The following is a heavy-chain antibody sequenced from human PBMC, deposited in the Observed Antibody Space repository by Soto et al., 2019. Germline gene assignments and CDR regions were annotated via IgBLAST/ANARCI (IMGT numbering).Heavy chain of an antibody. D-gene: IGHD1-26*01. CDR1: GYTFTSYG. J-gene: IGHJ6*02. V-gene: IGHV1-18*01. Sequence: GSVEIACKASGYTFTSYGISCVRQAPGQGLEWMGWISAYNGNTNYAQKLQGRVTMTTDTSTSTAYMELRSLRSDDTAVYYCASNGLMGVGAPRVQFDYYYGMDVWGLGNTVTVSS. CDR2: ISAYNGNT. CDR3: ASNGLMGVGAPRVQFDYYYGMDV.